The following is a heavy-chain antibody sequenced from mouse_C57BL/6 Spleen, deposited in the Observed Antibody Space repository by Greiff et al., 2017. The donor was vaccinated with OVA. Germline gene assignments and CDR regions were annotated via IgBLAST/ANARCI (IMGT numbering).Heavy chain of an antibody. Sequence: QVQLQQPGAELVRPGSSVKLSCKASGYTFTSYWMDWVKQRPGQGLEWIGNIYPSDSETHYNQKFKDKATLTVDKSSSTAYMQLSSLTSEDSAVYYCAREDYGSSAWLAYWGQGTLVTVSA. CDR3: AREDYGSSAWLAY. J-gene: IGHJ3*01. CDR2: IYPSDSET. CDR1: GYTFTSYW. D-gene: IGHD1-1*01. V-gene: IGHV1-61*01.